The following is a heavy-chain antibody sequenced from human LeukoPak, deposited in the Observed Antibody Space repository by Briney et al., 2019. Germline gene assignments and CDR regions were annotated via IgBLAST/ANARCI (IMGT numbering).Heavy chain of an antibody. V-gene: IGHV3-30-3*01. CDR1: GFTFGSYA. Sequence: GGSLRLSCAASGFTFGSYAMHWVRQAPGRGLEWVAGISYDGTNKYYADSVKGRFTISRDNSENTLYLQMNSLRTDDTAVYYCARESPACGEDCYFDYWGQGTLVTVSS. CDR3: ARESPACGEDCYFDY. J-gene: IGHJ4*02. CDR2: ISYDGTNK. D-gene: IGHD2-21*02.